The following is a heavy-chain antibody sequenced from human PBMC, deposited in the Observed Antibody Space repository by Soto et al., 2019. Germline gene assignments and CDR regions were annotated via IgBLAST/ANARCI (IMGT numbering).Heavy chain of an antibody. D-gene: IGHD3-3*01. V-gene: IGHV1-46*01. CDR2: INPTTGLT. J-gene: IGHJ6*02. Sequence: QVRLEQSGAEVKKPGASVRVSCMASGYAFSDNFMHWVRQAPGQGLEWMGVINPTTGLTSNAQKFQGRISMFSDPSSGTAYMYLNSLKVDASAVYYCASALTIGSFFGMDIWGQVNTVTVSS. CDR3: ASALTIGSFFGMDI. CDR1: GYAFSDNF.